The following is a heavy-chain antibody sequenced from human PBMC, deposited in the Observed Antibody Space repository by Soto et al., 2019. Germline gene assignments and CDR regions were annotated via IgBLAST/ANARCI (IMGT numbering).Heavy chain of an antibody. CDR1: GYSFTSYW. CDR3: HSYDYIWGSYRRENAFDI. J-gene: IGHJ3*02. D-gene: IGHD3-16*02. CDR2: IYPGDSDT. V-gene: IGHV5-51*01. Sequence: GESLKISCKGSGYSFTSYWIGWVRQMPGKGLEWMGIIYPGDSDTRYSPSFQGQVTISADKSISTAYLQWSSLKASDTAMYYCHSYDYIWGSYRRENAFDIWGQGTMVTVSS.